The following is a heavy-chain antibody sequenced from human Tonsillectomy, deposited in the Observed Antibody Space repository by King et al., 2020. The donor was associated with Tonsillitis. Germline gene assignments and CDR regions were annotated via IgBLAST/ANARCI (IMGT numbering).Heavy chain of an antibody. D-gene: IGHD3-10*01. CDR2: INPKSGVT. CDR1: EYSFIDYY. J-gene: IGHJ4*02. Sequence: VQLVESGAEVKKPGASVKVSCKGSEYSFIDYYMHWVRQAPGQGLEWMGWINPKSGVTNYAQKFQGRVTMTWDTSITTAYVELTALTSDDSAIYYCARGARDATTYFGAVDYWGRGTQVIVSS. V-gene: IGHV1-2*02. CDR3: ARGARDATTYFGAVDY.